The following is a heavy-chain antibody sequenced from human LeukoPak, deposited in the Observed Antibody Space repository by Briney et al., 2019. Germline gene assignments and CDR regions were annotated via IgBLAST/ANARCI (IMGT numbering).Heavy chain of an antibody. D-gene: IGHD6-19*01. V-gene: IGHV3-23*01. CDR3: AKVMYSSGCLMDY. CDR2: MSGSGGST. J-gene: IGHJ4*02. CDR1: GVTCRGYA. Sequence: VGSLRRSCAGSGVTCRGYAVSWFGQAPGKGLNGVSAMSGSGGSTNYADSVKGRFTISRDNSKNTLYLQMNSLRAEDTAVYYCAKVMYSSGCLMDYWGQGTLVTVSS.